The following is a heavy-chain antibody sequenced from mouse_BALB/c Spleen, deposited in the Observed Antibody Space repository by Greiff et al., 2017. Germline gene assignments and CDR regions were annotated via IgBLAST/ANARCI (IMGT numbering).Heavy chain of an antibody. V-gene: IGHV5-6-5*01. CDR2: ISSGGST. CDR1: GFTFSSYA. J-gene: IGHJ4*01. CDR3: ARGRDDGYYVRAMDY. Sequence: EVKVVESGGGLVKPGGSLKLSCAASGFTFSSYAMSWVRQTPEKRLEWVASISSGGSTYYPDSVKGRFTISSDNARNILYLQMSSLRSEDTAMYYCARGRDDGYYVRAMDYWGQGTSVTVSS. D-gene: IGHD2-3*01.